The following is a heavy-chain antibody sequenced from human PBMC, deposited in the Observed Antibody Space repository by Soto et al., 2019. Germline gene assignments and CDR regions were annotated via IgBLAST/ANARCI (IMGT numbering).Heavy chain of an antibody. J-gene: IGHJ6*03. CDR3: ARVRQLVGYFYYYMDV. CDR1: GYTFTNYG. Sequence: ASVKVSWKASGYTFTNYGITWVRQAPGQGLEWMGGIGAYNGNTHYTQRLQGRVTMTTDTSTSTAYMELRGLRSDDTAVYYYARVRQLVGYFYYYMDVWGKGTTVTVSS. D-gene: IGHD6-6*01. CDR2: IGAYNGNT. V-gene: IGHV1-18*01.